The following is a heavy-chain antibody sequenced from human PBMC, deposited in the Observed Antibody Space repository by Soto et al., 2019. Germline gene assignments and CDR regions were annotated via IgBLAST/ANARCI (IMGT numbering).Heavy chain of an antibody. J-gene: IGHJ4*02. Sequence: EVQLLESGGGLVQPGGSLRLSCAASGFTFSSYAMSWVRQAPGKGLEWVSAISGSGGSTYYADSVKGRFTISRDNSKDSLYLQMNSLRVEDTAVYYCARGDCKTSCYIGFWGQGALVTVSS. CDR2: ISGSGGST. CDR1: GFTFSSYA. D-gene: IGHD2-2*02. V-gene: IGHV3-23*01. CDR3: ARGDCKTSCYIGF.